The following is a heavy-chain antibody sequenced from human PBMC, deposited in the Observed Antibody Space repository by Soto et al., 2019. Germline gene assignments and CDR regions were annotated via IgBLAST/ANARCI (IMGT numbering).Heavy chain of an antibody. V-gene: IGHV4-59*08. CDR2: IYYSGST. D-gene: IGHD6-6*01. Sequence: PSETLSLTCTVSGGSISSYYWSWIRQPPGKGLEWIGYIYYSGSTNYNPSLKSRVTISVDTSKNQFSLKLSSVTAADTAVYYCASTIAARRISFDYWGQGTLVTVSS. CDR1: GGSISSYY. J-gene: IGHJ4*02. CDR3: ASTIAARRISFDY.